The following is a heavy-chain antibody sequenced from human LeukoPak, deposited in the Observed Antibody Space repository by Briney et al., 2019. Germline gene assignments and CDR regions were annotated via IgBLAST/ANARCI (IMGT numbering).Heavy chain of an antibody. Sequence: GGSLRLSCAASGFTFSNAWMSWVRQAPGKGLEWVGRIKSKTDGGTTDYAAPVKGRFTVSRDDSKNTLYLQMNSLKTEDTAVYYCTTDGVGVEGATYDNWGQGTLVSVSS. CDR3: TTDGVGVEGATYDN. D-gene: IGHD1-26*01. CDR1: GFTFSNAW. CDR2: IKSKTDGGTT. V-gene: IGHV3-15*01. J-gene: IGHJ4*02.